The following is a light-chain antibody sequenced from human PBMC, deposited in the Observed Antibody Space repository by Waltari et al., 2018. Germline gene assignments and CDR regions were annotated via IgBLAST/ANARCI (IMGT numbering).Light chain of an antibody. J-gene: IGKJ1*01. CDR2: PAS. CDR3: QKYDFLPAT. Sequence: EIVLTQSPGTLSLSPGERATLSCRASQGVGKYLAWYQQRPGQAPRLLLYPASIRATGIPDRFSGSGYRTDFSLTISRLEHEDFAVYYCQKYDFLPATFGQGTTVEIK. V-gene: IGKV3-20*01. CDR1: QGVGKY.